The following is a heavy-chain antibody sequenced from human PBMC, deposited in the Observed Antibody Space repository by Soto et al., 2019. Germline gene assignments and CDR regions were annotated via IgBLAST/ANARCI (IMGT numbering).Heavy chain of an antibody. Sequence: SESLSLTCAVYGGSFSGYYWSWIRQPPGKGLEWIGEINHSGSTNYNPSLKSRVTISVDTSKNQFSLKLSSVTAADTAVYYCARIMSPRGGYYYYGMDVWGKGTTVTVS. D-gene: IGHD3-16*01. J-gene: IGHJ6*04. CDR3: ARIMSPRGGYYYYGMDV. V-gene: IGHV4-34*01. CDR1: GGSFSGYY. CDR2: INHSGST.